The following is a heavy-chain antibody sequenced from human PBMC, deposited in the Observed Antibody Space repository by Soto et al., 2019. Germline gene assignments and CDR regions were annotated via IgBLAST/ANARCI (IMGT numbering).Heavy chain of an antibody. CDR2: IIPIFGTA. V-gene: IGHV1-69*13. CDR3: ARGGGYYYDSSGYYSLDPFDI. J-gene: IGHJ3*02. CDR1: GGTFSSYA. D-gene: IGHD3-22*01. Sequence: ASVKVSCKASGGTFSSYAISWVRQAPGQGLEWMGGIIPIFGTANYAQKFQGRVTITADESTSTAYMELSSLRSEDTAVYYCARGGGYYYDSSGYYSLDPFDIWGQGTMVTVS.